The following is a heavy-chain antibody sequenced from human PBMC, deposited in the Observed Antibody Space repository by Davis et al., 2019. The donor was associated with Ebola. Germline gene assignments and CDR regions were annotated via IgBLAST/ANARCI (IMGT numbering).Heavy chain of an antibody. Sequence: GESLKIFCAASGFTFSDYYMSWIRQAPGKELEWVSYISSSGSTIYYADSVKGRFTISRDNAKNSLYLQMNSLRAEDTAVYYCARDDYGGYGMDVWGQGTTVTVSS. D-gene: IGHD4-23*01. J-gene: IGHJ6*02. CDR2: ISSSGSTI. V-gene: IGHV3-11*01. CDR1: GFTFSDYY. CDR3: ARDDYGGYGMDV.